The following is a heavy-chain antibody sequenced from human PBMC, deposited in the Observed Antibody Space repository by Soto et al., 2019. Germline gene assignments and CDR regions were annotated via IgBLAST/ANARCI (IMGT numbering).Heavy chain of an antibody. D-gene: IGHD1-26*01. V-gene: IGHV1-46*01. CDR1: GYTFTKYH. CDR3: ARDNSVWSVDS. CDR2: IYTRGGAT. Sequence: HVQMVQSGAEVKEPGASVMVSCKASGYTFTKYHMHWVRQAPGQGLEWMGIIYTRGGATTYAQTFQDRVYMTRDTSTSTVYMELSSLRSEDTAVYYCARDNSVWSVDSWGQGSLISVSS. J-gene: IGHJ4*02.